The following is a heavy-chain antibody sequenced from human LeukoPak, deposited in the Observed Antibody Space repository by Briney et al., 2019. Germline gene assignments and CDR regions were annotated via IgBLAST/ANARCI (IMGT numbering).Heavy chain of an antibody. V-gene: IGHV3-53*01. CDR2: IYSGGST. J-gene: IGHJ4*02. CDR3: ARGPAGYN. Sequence: GGSLRLSCAASGFTVSSNHMSWARQAPGKGLEWVSVIYSGGSTDYADSVKGRFTISRDNLKNTLYLQMNSLRAEDTAVYYCARGPAGYNWGQGTLVTFSS. D-gene: IGHD1-1*01. CDR1: GFTVSSNH.